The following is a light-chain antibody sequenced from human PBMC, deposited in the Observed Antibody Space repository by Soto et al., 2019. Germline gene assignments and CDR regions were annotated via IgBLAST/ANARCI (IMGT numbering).Light chain of an antibody. Sequence: DILLTQSPSTLSASVGDRVTISCRASQSINKWLAWYQHKPGKAPNLLIYEVSTLHSGVPSRFSGSGSGTEITLTISSLRPDDFATDYCQHYSGDRATFGQGTRLEIK. CDR1: QSINKW. CDR3: QHYSGDRAT. J-gene: IGKJ5*01. V-gene: IGKV1-5*03. CDR2: EVS.